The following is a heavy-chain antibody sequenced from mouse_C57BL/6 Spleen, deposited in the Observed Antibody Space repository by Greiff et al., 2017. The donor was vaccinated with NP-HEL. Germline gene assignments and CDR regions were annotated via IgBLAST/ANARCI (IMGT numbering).Heavy chain of an antibody. D-gene: IGHD1-1*01. CDR1: GFTFSSYG. CDR3: ARLAYGSSYPFAY. V-gene: IGHV5-6*01. J-gene: IGHJ3*01. CDR2: ISSGGSYT. Sequence: EVQLVESGGDLVKPGGSLKLSCAASGFTFSSYGMSWVRPTPDKRLEWVATISSGGSYTYYPASVKGRFTISSDNAKNTLYLQMSRLKSEDTAMYSCARLAYGSSYPFAYWGQGTLVTVSA.